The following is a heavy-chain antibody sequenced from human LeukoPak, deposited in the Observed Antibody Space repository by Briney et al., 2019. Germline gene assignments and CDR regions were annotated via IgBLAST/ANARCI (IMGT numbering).Heavy chain of an antibody. CDR1: GYSISSGYY. D-gene: IGHD3-10*01. J-gene: IGHJ4*02. Sequence: SETLSLTCTVSGYSISSGYYWGWIRQPPGKGLERIGSIYHSGSTYYNPSLKSRVTISVDTSKNQFSLRLSSVTAADTAVYYCASFYGSGTLLSGFDYWGQGTLVTVSS. V-gene: IGHV4-38-2*02. CDR2: IYHSGST. CDR3: ASFYGSGTLLSGFDY.